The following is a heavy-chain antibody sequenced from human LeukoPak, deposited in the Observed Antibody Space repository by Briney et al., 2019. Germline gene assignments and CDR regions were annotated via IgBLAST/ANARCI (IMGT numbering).Heavy chain of an antibody. Sequence: GESLRLSCAAASGFAFSIYSMSWVRQAPGKGLEWVSSISTSSSSIYYADSVKGRFSISRDNAKNSLFLQMNSLRAEDTAVYYCARFSFGSSRYYFDCWGQGTLVTVSS. CDR1: GFAFSIYS. CDR2: ISTSSSSI. J-gene: IGHJ4*02. V-gene: IGHV3-21*01. D-gene: IGHD3-16*01. CDR3: ARFSFGSSRYYFDC.